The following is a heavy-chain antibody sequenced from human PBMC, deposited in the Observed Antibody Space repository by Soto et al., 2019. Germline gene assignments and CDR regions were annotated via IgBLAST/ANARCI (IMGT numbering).Heavy chain of an antibody. CDR2: ISFDESNK. V-gene: IGHV3-30*18. CDR1: GFTFSSYG. Sequence: GGSLRLSCAASGFTFSSYGMHWVRQAPGKGLEWVAGISFDESNKNYADSVKGRFTISRDNSKNTRFVQMNSLRAEDTAVYYCAKDRSGGGDDFDCWGVGTLVTVSS. D-gene: IGHD2-21*02. J-gene: IGHJ4*02. CDR3: AKDRSGGGDDFDC.